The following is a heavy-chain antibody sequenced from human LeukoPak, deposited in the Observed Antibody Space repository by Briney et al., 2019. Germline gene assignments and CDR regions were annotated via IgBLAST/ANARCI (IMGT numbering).Heavy chain of an antibody. CDR3: AKGDGIAAAGGYFDY. CDR1: GFTFTTYW. Sequence: PGGSLRLSCAASGFTFTTYWMSWVRQAPGKGLEWVANIKQDGTEKYYVDSVKGRFTISRDNAKNSLYLQMNSLRVEDTAVYYCAKGDGIAAAGGYFDYWGQGTLVTVSS. V-gene: IGHV3-7*01. J-gene: IGHJ4*02. CDR2: IKQDGTEK. D-gene: IGHD6-13*01.